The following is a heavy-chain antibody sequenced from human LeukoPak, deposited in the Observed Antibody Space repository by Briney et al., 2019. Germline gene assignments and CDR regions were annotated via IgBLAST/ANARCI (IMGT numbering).Heavy chain of an antibody. CDR3: ARDSGTRWLQYRTQYNWFDP. CDR1: GGTFSSYA. CDR2: IIPILGIA. V-gene: IGHV1-69*04. J-gene: IGHJ5*02. Sequence: SVKVSCKASGGTFSSYAISWVRQAPGQGLEWMGRIIPILGIANYAQKFQGRVTITADKSTSTAYMELSSLRSEDTAVYYCARDSGTRWLQYRTQYNWFDPWGQGTLVTVSS. D-gene: IGHD5-24*01.